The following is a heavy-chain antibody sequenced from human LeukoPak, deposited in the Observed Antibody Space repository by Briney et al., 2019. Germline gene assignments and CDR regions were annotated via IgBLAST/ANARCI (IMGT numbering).Heavy chain of an antibody. Sequence: GGSLRLSCAASGFTFSSYAMSWVRQAPGKGLEWVSAISGSGGSTYYVDSVKGRFTISRDNSKNTLYLQMNSLRAEDTAVYYCAKDGKYCSGGSCPYYYYYYMDVWGKGTTVTVSS. V-gene: IGHV3-23*01. CDR2: ISGSGGST. D-gene: IGHD2-15*01. J-gene: IGHJ6*03. CDR1: GFTFSSYA. CDR3: AKDGKYCSGGSCPYYYYYYMDV.